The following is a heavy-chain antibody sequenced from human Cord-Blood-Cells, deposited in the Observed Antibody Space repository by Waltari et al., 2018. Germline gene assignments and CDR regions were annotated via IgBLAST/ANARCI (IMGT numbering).Heavy chain of an antibody. Sequence: EVQLVESGGGLVQPGGFLRLSCAASGFTFSSYGMNWVREAPGQGREWVSYIRRSSSTIYYRGSVKGRFTISRENANNSLYLQIHILRDEDTAVYYCTRVLPLAWIVVVPAARPMDVWGKGTPVTVSS. J-gene: IGHJ6*04. V-gene: IGHV3-48*02. CDR2: IRRSSSTI. CDR1: GFTFSSYG. CDR3: TRVLPLAWIVVVPAARPMDV. D-gene: IGHD2-2*02.